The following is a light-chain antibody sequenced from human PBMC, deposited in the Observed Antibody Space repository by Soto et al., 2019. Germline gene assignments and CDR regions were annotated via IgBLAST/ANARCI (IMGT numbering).Light chain of an antibody. CDR3: QQYGSSPT. CDR1: QSVSSSY. V-gene: IGKV3-20*01. Sequence: EIVLTQSPGTLSLSPGERATLSCRASQSVSSSYLAWYQQKPGQAPRLLIYGASSRATGIPDRFSGSGSGTDVTLTISRLEPEDFAGYYCQQYGSSPTFGQGTRLESK. J-gene: IGKJ5*01. CDR2: GAS.